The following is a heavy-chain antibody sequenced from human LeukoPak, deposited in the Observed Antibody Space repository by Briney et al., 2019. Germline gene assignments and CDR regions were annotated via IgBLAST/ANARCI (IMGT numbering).Heavy chain of an antibody. CDR2: ISFDGRNK. CDR1: GFTFSSYG. Sequence: GGSLRLSCAASGFTFSSYGMHWVRQAPGEGLEWVAVISFDGRNKYYADSVKGRFTISRDNSKNTLYLQMNSLRAEDTAVYYCAKYSSGWYGSIDYWGQGTLVTVSS. J-gene: IGHJ4*02. D-gene: IGHD6-19*01. V-gene: IGHV3-30*18. CDR3: AKYSSGWYGSIDY.